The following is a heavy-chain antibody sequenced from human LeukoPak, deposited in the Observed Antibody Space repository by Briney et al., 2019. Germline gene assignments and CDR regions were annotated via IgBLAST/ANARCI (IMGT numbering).Heavy chain of an antibody. J-gene: IGHJ4*02. V-gene: IGHV4-39*07. Sequence: SETLSLTCTVSGGSISSSSYYWGWIRQPPGKGLEWIGSIYYSGSTYYNPSLKSRVTISVDASKNQFSLKLSSVTAADTAVYYCARGNWGLFDYWGQGTLVTVSS. CDR2: IYYSGST. CDR1: GGSISSSSYY. CDR3: ARGNWGLFDY. D-gene: IGHD7-27*01.